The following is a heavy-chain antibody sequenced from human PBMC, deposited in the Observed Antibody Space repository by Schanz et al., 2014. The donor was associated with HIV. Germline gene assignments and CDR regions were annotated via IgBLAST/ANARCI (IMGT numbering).Heavy chain of an antibody. V-gene: IGHV3-33*06. CDR1: GFTFSSYG. J-gene: IGHJ6*02. D-gene: IGHD3-22*01. CDR3: AKDRNQYDSRYIGKGNYYYYYGMDV. CDR2: IWNDGSNT. Sequence: QVHLVESGGGVVQPGRSLRLSCAASGFTFSSYGMYWVRQAPGKGLEWVAVIWNDGSNTFYADSVKGRFTISRDNSKNTLYLQMTTLRTEDTAVYYCAKDRNQYDSRYIGKGNYYYYYGMDVWGQGTTVTVSS.